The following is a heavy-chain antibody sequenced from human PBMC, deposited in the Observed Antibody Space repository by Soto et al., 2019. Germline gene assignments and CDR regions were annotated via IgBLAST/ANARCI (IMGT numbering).Heavy chain of an antibody. CDR3: ATDLESGSYGMDV. V-gene: IGHV3-9*01. D-gene: IGHD1-26*01. J-gene: IGHJ6*02. CDR1: GFTFDDYA. Sequence: GGSLRLSCAASGFTFDDYAMHWVRQAPGKGLEWVSGISWNSGSIGYADSVKGRFTISRDNAKNSLYLQMNSLRAEDTALYYCATDLESGSYGMDVWGQGTTVTVSS. CDR2: ISWNSGSI.